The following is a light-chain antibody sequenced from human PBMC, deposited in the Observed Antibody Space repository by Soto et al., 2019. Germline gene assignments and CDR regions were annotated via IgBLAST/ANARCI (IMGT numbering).Light chain of an antibody. J-gene: IGLJ1*01. CDR3: SSYSSSGTLYV. CDR2: DVS. V-gene: IGLV2-14*03. CDR1: SSDVGDYDY. Sequence: QSVLTQPASVSGSPGQSITISCTGSSSDVGDYDYVAWYQQHPDKAPKLMIFDVSSRPSGVSNRFSGSKSGSTASLIISGLQAEDEADYFCSSYSSSGTLYVFGTGTKLTVL.